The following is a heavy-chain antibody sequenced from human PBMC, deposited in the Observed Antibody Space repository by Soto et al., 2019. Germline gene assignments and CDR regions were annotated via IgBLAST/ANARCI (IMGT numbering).Heavy chain of an antibody. CDR1: GFTFSNAW. CDR3: ATRPTFSYVGPEKYLQH. D-gene: IGHD3-16*01. V-gene: IGHV3-15*01. CDR2: IKSQPAGGST. Sequence: EVQLVESGGGLVEPGGSLRLSCAASGFTFSNAWMTWVRQAPGKGLDWVGRIKSQPAGGSTDYAAPVKGRFTISRDDSKNTLYLQINSLKTEDTAVYYCATRPTFSYVGPEKYLQHWGQGTLVAVSS. J-gene: IGHJ1*01.